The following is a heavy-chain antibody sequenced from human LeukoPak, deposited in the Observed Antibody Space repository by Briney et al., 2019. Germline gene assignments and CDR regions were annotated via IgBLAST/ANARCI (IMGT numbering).Heavy chain of an antibody. D-gene: IGHD3-22*01. CDR1: GGSFSGYY. V-gene: IGHV4-34*01. J-gene: IGHJ5*02. CDR2: IYYSGST. CDR3: AGERYDSSGYYPAP. Sequence: SETLSLTCAVYGGSFSGYYWSWIRQPPGKGLEWIGSIYYSGSTYYNPSLKSRVTISVDTSKNQFSLKLSSVTAADTAVYYCAGERYDSSGYYPAPWGQGTLVTVSS.